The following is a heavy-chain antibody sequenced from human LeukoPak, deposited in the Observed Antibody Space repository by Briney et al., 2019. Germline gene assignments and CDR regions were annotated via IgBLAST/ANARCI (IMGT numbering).Heavy chain of an antibody. Sequence: GASVKVSCKASGYTFTSYYMHWVRQAPGQGLEWMGIINPSGGSTSYAQKFQGRVTMTRDTSTSTVYMELSSLRSEDTAVYYCARGLTKNYGDYDAFDIWGQGTTVTVSS. CDR1: GYTFTSYY. CDR2: INPSGGST. CDR3: ARGLTKNYGDYDAFDI. D-gene: IGHD4-17*01. J-gene: IGHJ3*02. V-gene: IGHV1-46*01.